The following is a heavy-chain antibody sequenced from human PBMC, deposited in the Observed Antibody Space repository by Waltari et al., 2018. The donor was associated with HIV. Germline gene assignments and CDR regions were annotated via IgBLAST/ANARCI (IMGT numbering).Heavy chain of an antibody. D-gene: IGHD3-10*01. V-gene: IGHV3-30*03. CDR2: ISYDETNE. CDR1: GFSFRNYA. Sequence: QVQLVESGGGVAQPGRSLRLSWSAPGFSFRNYAMHWVRQAPGKGLEWLTLISYDETNEYYTDSVRGRFTISRDNSKNMLYLQMNNLRPEDTAIYYCVVSSFDYWGQGTLVTVSS. J-gene: IGHJ4*02. CDR3: VVSSFDY.